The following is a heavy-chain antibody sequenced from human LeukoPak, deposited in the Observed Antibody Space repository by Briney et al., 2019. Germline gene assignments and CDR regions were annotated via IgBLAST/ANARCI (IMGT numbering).Heavy chain of an antibody. V-gene: IGHV4-4*07. D-gene: IGHD2-2*01. J-gene: IGHJ3*02. CDR3: ARSRCSSISCASRGAFDI. CDR1: ANSISNYY. Sequence: PWEALTLACQVCANSISNYYWSWIRQPAGKGLELIGRIYTSGTTNYNPSLKSRVTMSVDTSKNQFSLKLSSVTAADTAVYYCARSRCSSISCASRGAFDIWGQGTMVTVSS. CDR2: IYTSGTT.